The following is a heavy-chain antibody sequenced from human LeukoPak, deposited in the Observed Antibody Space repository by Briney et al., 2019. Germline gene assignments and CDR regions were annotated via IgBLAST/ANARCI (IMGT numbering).Heavy chain of an antibody. CDR1: GFTFSSYS. V-gene: IGHV3-21*01. Sequence: GGSLRLSCAASGFTFSSYSMNWVRQAPGKGLEWVSSISSSSSYIYYADSVKGLFTISRDNAKNSLYLQMNSLRAEDTAVYYCARDHVGIAAVGGGYWGQGTLVTVSS. D-gene: IGHD6-13*01. CDR3: ARDHVGIAAVGGGY. CDR2: ISSSSSYI. J-gene: IGHJ4*02.